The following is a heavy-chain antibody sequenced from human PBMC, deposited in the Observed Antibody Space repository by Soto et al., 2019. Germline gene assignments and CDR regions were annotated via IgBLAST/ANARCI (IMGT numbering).Heavy chain of an antibody. CDR3: ARDSHLLWFGELLPGGMDV. CDR1: GYTFTSYY. Sequence: QVQLVQSGAELKKPGASVKVSCKASGYTFTSYYMHWVRQAPGQGLEWMGIINPSGGSTSYAQKFRGRVTMTRDTYTSTVYMELSSLRSEDTAVYYCARDSHLLWFGELLPGGMDVWGQGTTVTDSS. J-gene: IGHJ6*02. V-gene: IGHV1-46*01. D-gene: IGHD3-10*01. CDR2: INPSGGST.